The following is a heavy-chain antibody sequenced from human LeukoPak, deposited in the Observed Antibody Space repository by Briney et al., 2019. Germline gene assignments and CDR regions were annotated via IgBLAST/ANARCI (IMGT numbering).Heavy chain of an antibody. Sequence: PSETLSLTCGVRGGSFSDKYLIWIRQSPGKGLEGIGEIYQSKSPTYTPSLKSGVPIWAATSVTQLSLRVTSVTAADPAIYYCARIRCSPGDDSCYNYWGRGTLVTVSS. D-gene: IGHD2-21*01. V-gene: IGHV4-34*01. CDR3: ARIRCSPGDDSCYNY. CDR2: IYQSKSP. CDR1: GGSFSDKY. J-gene: IGHJ4*02.